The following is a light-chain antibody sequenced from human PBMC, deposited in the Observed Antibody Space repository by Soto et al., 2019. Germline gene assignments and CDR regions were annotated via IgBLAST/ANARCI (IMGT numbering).Light chain of an antibody. V-gene: IGKV3-15*01. CDR2: AAS. CDR1: QGISSL. J-gene: IGKJ5*01. CDR3: QQYKKWPPIT. Sequence: EIVLTQSPATLSVSPGERATLSCRASQGISSLLAWYQQKPGQAPRLLIYAASTRAAGIPARFSGSGSGTDFTLTISSLQSEDFAVYYCQQYKKWPPITFGQGTRLEIK.